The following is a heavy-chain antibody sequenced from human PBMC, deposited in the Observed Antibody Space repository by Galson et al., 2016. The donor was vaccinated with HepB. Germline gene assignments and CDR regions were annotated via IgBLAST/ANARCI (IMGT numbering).Heavy chain of an antibody. CDR3: ARDSSPNILTTYYDAFDI. CDR2: IKRDGSET. D-gene: IGHD3-9*01. Sequence: SLRLSCAASGFTITTYAMHWVRQAPGKGLEWVANIKRDGSETYYVDSVKGRFPISRDNAKNSLYLQMNSLRAEDTAVYFCARDSSPNILTTYYDAFDIWGQGTRVTVSS. V-gene: IGHV3-7*01. J-gene: IGHJ3*02. CDR1: GFTITTYA.